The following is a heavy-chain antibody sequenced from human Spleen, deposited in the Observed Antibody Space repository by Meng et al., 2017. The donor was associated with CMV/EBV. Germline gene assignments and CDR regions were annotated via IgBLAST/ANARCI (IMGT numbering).Heavy chain of an antibody. CDR1: GFTFSDHY. CDR3: ARADRLFVVGLFDY. Sequence: GESLKISCAASGFTFSDHYMSWIRQVPGKGLEWVSYIRGSGNTIYYADSVRGRFTISRDNDNNTLFLHMDGLRVEDTAIYYCARADRLFVVGLFDYWGQGTLVTVSS. CDR2: IRGSGNTI. J-gene: IGHJ4*02. D-gene: IGHD2-21*01. V-gene: IGHV3-11*01.